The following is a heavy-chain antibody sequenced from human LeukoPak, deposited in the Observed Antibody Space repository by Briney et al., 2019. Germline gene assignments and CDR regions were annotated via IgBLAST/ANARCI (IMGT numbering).Heavy chain of an antibody. CDR1: GGSISSSSYY. J-gene: IGHJ4*02. Sequence: SETLSLTCTVSGGSISSSSYYWGWIRQPPGKGLEWIGSIYYSGSTYYNPSLKSRVTISVDTSKNQFSLKLSSVTAADTAVYYCARDRGRLRLGELPSWSQGTLVTVSP. V-gene: IGHV4-39*07. CDR2: IYYSGST. CDR3: ARDRGRLRLGELPS. D-gene: IGHD3-16*01.